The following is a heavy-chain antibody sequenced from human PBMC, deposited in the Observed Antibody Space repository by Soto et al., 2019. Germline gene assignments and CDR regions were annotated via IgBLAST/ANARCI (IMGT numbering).Heavy chain of an antibody. Sequence: ETLSLTCVISGDSVSSNIAALNWVRQSPSRGLEWLGRTYYRSKWKNDYALSVNSRITINPDTSKNQFSLQLNSVTPEDTAVYYCVRGVDSSFDYWGQGTLVTVSS. D-gene: IGHD6-13*01. CDR3: VRGVDSSFDY. CDR1: GDSVSSNIAA. CDR2: TYYRSKWKN. V-gene: IGHV6-1*01. J-gene: IGHJ4*02.